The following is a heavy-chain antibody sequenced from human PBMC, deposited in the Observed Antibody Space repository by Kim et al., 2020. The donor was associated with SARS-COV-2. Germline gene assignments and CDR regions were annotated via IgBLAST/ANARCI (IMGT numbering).Heavy chain of an antibody. V-gene: IGHV4-39*02. CDR1: GASVSSANYY. CDR2: VYYSGAA. J-gene: IGHJ5*02. CDR3: ARPGPNFGVWSRYFPNCFDP. Sequence: SETLSLTCTLSGASVSSANYYWGWIRQPSGKGPEWIGSVYYSGAAYYNPSLKSRVTIHVDTSNNHFSLKLTSVTAADTAVYYCARPGPNFGVWSRYFPNCFDPCGQGTRVTVSS. D-gene: IGHD3-3*01.